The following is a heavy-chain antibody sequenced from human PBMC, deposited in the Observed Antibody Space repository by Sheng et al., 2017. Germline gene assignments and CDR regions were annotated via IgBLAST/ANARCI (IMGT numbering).Heavy chain of an antibody. CDR3: ARYSVRDWFDP. CDR1: GGSFSGYY. Sequence: QVQIQQWGAGLLKPSETLSLTCAVYGGSFSGYYWSWIRQSQGKGLEWIGEINHSGSTNYNPSLKSRVTISVDTSKYQISLKLTSATAADTAVYYCARYSVRDWFDPWGQGTLVTVSS. CDR2: INHSGST. D-gene: IGHD2-21*01. J-gene: IGHJ5*02. V-gene: IGHV4-34*01.